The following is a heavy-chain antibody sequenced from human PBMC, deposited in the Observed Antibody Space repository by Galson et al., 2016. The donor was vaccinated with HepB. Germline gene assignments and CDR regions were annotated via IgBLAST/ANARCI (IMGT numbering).Heavy chain of an antibody. D-gene: IGHD6-13*01. J-gene: IGHJ4*02. CDR2: IYYRGTT. CDR1: GDSISSSSHY. Sequence: ETLSLTCTVSGDSISSSSHYWAWIRQPPGKGLEWIGNIYYRGTTYYTPSLTSRVTISVDTSKNQFYLNLSSVTAADTAVYYCARDGTQQNDYWGQGTLVTVSS. V-gene: IGHV4-39*02. CDR3: ARDGTQQNDY.